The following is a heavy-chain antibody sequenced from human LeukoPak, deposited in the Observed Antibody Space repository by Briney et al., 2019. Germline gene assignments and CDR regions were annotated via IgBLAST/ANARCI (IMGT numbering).Heavy chain of an antibody. CDR2: IGGSDGTT. Sequence: GGSLRLSCAASGFTFSSYAMSWVRQAPGKGLEWVSAIGGSDGTTYYADSVKGRFTISRDNSKNTLYLQMNSLRAEDTAVYYCAKDKGSHYDFWSGYYLLWGQGTLVTVSS. CDR1: GFTFSSYA. J-gene: IGHJ4*02. D-gene: IGHD3-3*01. V-gene: IGHV3-23*01. CDR3: AKDKGSHYDFWSGYYLL.